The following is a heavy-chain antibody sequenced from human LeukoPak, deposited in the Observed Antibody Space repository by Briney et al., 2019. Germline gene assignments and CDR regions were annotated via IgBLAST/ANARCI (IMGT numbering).Heavy chain of an antibody. D-gene: IGHD6-13*01. CDR1: GFTFSSYA. V-gene: IGHV3-23*01. CDR3: ARVQYSVSWFPVPNFDR. Sequence: GGSLRLSCAASGFTFSSYAMSWVRQAPGKGLEWVSAISGSGGSTYYAASVKGRFTISRDNSKNTLYLQMNSLRAEDTAVYFVARVQYSVSWFPVPNFDRWGQRTLVTVPS. CDR2: ISGSGGST. J-gene: IGHJ4*02.